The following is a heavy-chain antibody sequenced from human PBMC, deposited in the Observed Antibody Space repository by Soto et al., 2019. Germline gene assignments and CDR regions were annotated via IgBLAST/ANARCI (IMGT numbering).Heavy chain of an antibody. V-gene: IGHV4-34*01. J-gene: IGHJ6*03. Sequence: QVQLQQWGAGLLKPSETLSLTCAVYGGSFSGYYWSWIRQPPGKGLEWIGEINHSGSTNYNPSLNSRVTLSVTTSKNQFSLKRSSVTAAATAVYYCARGVPRRERARPPPNYYDYYYMDVWGKGSTVTVSS. CDR2: INHSGST. CDR1: GGSFSGYY. CDR3: ARGVPRRERARPPPNYYDYYYMDV. D-gene: IGHD1-1*01.